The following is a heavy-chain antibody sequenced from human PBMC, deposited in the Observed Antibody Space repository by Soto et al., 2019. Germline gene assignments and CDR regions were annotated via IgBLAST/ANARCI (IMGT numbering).Heavy chain of an antibody. Sequence: ASVKVSCKASGGTFSSYTISWVRQAPGQGLEWMGRIIPILGIANYAQKFQGRVTITADKSTSTAYMELSSLRSEDTAVYYCAREQGGIKAFDIWGQGTMVTVSS. V-gene: IGHV1-69*04. CDR3: AREQGGIKAFDI. J-gene: IGHJ3*02. CDR1: GGTFSSYT. CDR2: IIPILGIA. D-gene: IGHD3-16*01.